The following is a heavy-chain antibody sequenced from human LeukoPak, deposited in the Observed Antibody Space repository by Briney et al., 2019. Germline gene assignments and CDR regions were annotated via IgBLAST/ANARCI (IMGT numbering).Heavy chain of an antibody. J-gene: IGHJ3*02. Sequence: KTGGSLRLSCAASGFTFSDYYMSWIRQAPGKGLECVSYISSSGSTIYYADSVKCRFTISRDNAKTALYLQMNRLRADDSVVYYCASTSDAFDIWGEGTMVTASS. CDR3: ASTSDAFDI. CDR2: ISSSGSTI. CDR1: GFTFSDYY. V-gene: IGHV3-11*01.